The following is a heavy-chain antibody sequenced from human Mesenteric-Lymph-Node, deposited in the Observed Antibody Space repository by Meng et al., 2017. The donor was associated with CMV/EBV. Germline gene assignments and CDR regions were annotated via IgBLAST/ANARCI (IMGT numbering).Heavy chain of an antibody. J-gene: IGHJ6*02. CDR1: GFTFSSYW. CDR2: INSDGSST. CDR3: AKDIGDYSSFAYGVDV. D-gene: IGHD4-11*01. Sequence: GESLKISCAASGFTFSSYWMHWVRQAPGKGLVWVSRINSDGSSTSYADSVKGRFTISRDNAKNTLYLQMNSLRAEDTAVYYCAKDIGDYSSFAYGVDVWGQGTTVTVSS. V-gene: IGHV3-74*01.